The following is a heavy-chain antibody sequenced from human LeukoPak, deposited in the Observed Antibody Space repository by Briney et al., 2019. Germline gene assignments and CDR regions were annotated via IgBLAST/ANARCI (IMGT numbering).Heavy chain of an antibody. CDR1: GFTFSSYA. CDR3: AREGDITGAPGTEFDY. Sequence: GGSLRLSCAASGFTFSSYAMSWVRQAPGKGLEWVSAISGSGGSTYYADSVKGRFTISRDNSKNTLYLQMNSLRAEDTAVYFCAREGDITGAPGTEFDYWGQGALVTVSS. V-gene: IGHV3-23*01. D-gene: IGHD6-13*01. J-gene: IGHJ4*02. CDR2: ISGSGGST.